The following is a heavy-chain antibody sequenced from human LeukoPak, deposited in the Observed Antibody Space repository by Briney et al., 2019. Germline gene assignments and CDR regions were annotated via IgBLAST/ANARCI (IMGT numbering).Heavy chain of an antibody. D-gene: IGHD2-15*01. Sequence: GGSLRLSCAASGFTFDDYGMSWVRQAPGKGLEWVANISPDGSEKNYVDSVKGRFTISRDNAKNLLFLEMNSLRAEDTALYYCARDRWLDYWGQGTLVTVSS. J-gene: IGHJ4*02. V-gene: IGHV3-7*01. CDR2: ISPDGSEK. CDR3: ARDRWLDY. CDR1: GFTFDDYG.